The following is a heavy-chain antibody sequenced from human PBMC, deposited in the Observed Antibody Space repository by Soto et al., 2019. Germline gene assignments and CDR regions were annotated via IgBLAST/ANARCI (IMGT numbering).Heavy chain of an antibody. D-gene: IGHD6-6*01. CDR3: ARGRRSSSSGRRFDY. CDR1: GFTFSSYS. J-gene: IGHJ4*02. V-gene: IGHV3-21*01. CDR2: ISSSSSYI. Sequence: GGSLRLSCAASGFTFSSYSMNWVRQAPGKGLEWVSSISSSSSYIYYADSVKGRFTISRDNAKNSLYLQMNSLRAEDTAVYYCARGRRSSSSGRRFDYWGQGTLVTVSS.